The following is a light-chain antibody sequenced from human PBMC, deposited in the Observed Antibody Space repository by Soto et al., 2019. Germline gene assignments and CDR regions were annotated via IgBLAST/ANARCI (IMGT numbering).Light chain of an antibody. CDR2: AAA. CDR3: QRYNSAPLVT. CDR1: QGIGNY. V-gene: IGKV1-27*01. J-gene: IGKJ3*01. Sequence: DIQMTQSPSSLSASVGDRVTITCRASQGIGNYLAWYQQKPGNVPKLLIYAAATLQSGVPSRFSGSGSGTDLSLTISSLQPEDVATYYCQRYNSAPLVTFGPGTKVDLK.